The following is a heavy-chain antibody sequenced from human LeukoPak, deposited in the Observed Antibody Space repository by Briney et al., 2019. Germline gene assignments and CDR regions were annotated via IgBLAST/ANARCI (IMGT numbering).Heavy chain of an antibody. J-gene: IGHJ5*02. Sequence: EASVKVSCKASGYTFTSYGISWVRQAPGQGLEWMGWINPNSGGTNYAQKFQGRVTMTRDTSISTAYMELSRLRSDDTAVYYCAKGRYSSSWYPWGQGTLITVSS. CDR3: AKGRYSSSWYP. V-gene: IGHV1-2*02. CDR1: GYTFTSYG. CDR2: INPNSGGT. D-gene: IGHD6-13*01.